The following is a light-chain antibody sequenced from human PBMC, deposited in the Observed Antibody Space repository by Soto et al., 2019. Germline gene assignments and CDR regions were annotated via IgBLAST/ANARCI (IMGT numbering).Light chain of an antibody. CDR1: QSISSW. J-gene: IGKJ1*01. Sequence: MTKSPSTLPATVGDRVTITCRASQSISSWLAWYQQKPGKAPKLLIYDASTLESGVPTRFSDSASGTVSTLPISSLPAEYMAVDDWQQYYSPPTFGHGTIVDVK. V-gene: IGKV1-5*01. CDR3: QQYYSPPT. CDR2: DAS.